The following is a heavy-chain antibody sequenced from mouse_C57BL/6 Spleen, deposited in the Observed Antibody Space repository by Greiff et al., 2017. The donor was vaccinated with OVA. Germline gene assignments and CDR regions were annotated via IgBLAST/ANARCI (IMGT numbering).Heavy chain of an antibody. Sequence: VQLQQSGAELVKPGASVKLSCKASGYTFTEYTIHWVKQRSGQGLEWIGRFYPGSGSIKYNEKFKDKATLTADKYSSTVYMELSRLTSEDSAGYFCARHEEDDYFAWFAYWGQGTLVTVSA. CDR2: FYPGSGSI. J-gene: IGHJ3*01. D-gene: IGHD1-1*01. CDR3: ARHEEDDYFAWFAY. CDR1: GYTFTEYT. V-gene: IGHV1-62-2*01.